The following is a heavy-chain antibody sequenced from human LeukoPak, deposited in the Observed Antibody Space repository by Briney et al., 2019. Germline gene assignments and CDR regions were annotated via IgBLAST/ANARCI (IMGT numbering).Heavy chain of an antibody. Sequence: GASVKVSCKASGYTFTSYGISWVRQAPGQGLEWMGWISAYNGNTNYAQKLQGRVTMTTDTSTTTAYMELRSLRSDDTAVYYCARKWWELKDYYFDYWGQGTLVTVSS. CDR2: ISAYNGNT. D-gene: IGHD2-15*01. CDR1: GYTFTSYG. CDR3: ARKWWELKDYYFDY. J-gene: IGHJ4*02. V-gene: IGHV1-18*01.